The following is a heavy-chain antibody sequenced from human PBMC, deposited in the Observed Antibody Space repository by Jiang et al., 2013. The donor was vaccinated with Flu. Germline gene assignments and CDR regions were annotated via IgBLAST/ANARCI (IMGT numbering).Heavy chain of an antibody. J-gene: IGHJ6*02. CDR2: TCFRSKWYN. V-gene: IGHV6-1*01. CDR1: GDSVSSNSAA. D-gene: IGHD3-10*01. Sequence: QTLSLTCAISGDSVSSNSAAWNWIRQSPSRGLEWLGRTCFRSKWYNDYAVSVKSRITINPDTSKNQFSLHLNSMTPEDTAVYYCARGDYYGSGSYVGSGNDYYYYGMDVWGLGTTVTVSS. CDR3: ARGDYYGSGSYVGSGNDYYYYGMDV.